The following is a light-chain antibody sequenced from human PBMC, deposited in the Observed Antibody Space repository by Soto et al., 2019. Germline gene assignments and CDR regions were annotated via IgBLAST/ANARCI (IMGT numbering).Light chain of an antibody. CDR1: SGHSSYA. Sequence: QPVLTQSPSASASLGASGKLTCTLSSGHSSYAIAWHQQMPEKGPRYLMKLNSDGSHNKGDGIPDRFSGSSSGAERYLTISSLQSEDEADYYCQTWGTGYWVFGGGTKLTVL. CDR3: QTWGTGYWV. V-gene: IGLV4-69*01. CDR2: LNSDGSH. J-gene: IGLJ3*02.